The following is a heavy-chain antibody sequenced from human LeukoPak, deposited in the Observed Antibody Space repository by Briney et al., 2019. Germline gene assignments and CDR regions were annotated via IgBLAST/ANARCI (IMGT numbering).Heavy chain of an antibody. V-gene: IGHV4-39*01. J-gene: IGHJ4*02. CDR3: ARYGCGSSTSCLDY. CDR1: GGSISSYY. CDR2: IYYSGST. D-gene: IGHD2-2*01. Sequence: SETLSLTCTVSGGSISSYYWSWIRQPPGKGLEWIGSIYYSGSTYYNPSLKSRVTISVDTSKNQFSLKLSSVTAADTAVYYCARYGCGSSTSCLDYWGQGTLVTVSS.